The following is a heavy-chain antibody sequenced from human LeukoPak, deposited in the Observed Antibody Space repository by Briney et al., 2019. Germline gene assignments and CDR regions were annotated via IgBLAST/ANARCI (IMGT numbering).Heavy chain of an antibody. CDR3: ARGYSGYDQGIGY. J-gene: IGHJ4*02. CDR2: INYSGTT. D-gene: IGHD5-12*01. V-gene: IGHV4-39*01. CDR1: RGSISNTNYY. Sequence: SETLSLTCTVSRGSISNTNYYWGWIRQPPGKGLEWIGSINYSGTTYYNPSLKSRLSISVDTSKNQFSLKLSSVTAADTAVYYCARGYSGYDQGIGYWGQGTLVTVSS.